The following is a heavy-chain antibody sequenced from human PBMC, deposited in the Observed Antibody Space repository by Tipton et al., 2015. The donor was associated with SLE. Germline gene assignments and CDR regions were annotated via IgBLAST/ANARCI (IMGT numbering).Heavy chain of an antibody. CDR2: VSYDGSFT. J-gene: IGHJ4*02. Sequence: RSLRLSCAASGFTFSSYSMHWVRQAPGKGLEWVAVVSYDGSFTYYADSVKDRFTVSRDNSKNTLYLQMKGLRPEDTAVYYCARGGDDASGGAESHWGQGTLVTVSS. CDR3: ARGGDDASGGAESH. CDR1: GFTFSSYS. V-gene: IGHV3-30*14. D-gene: IGHD3-10*01.